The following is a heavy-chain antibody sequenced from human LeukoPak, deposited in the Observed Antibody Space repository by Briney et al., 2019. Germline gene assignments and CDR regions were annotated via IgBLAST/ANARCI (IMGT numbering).Heavy chain of an antibody. CDR1: GGSISSYY. CDR3: ARATDV. J-gene: IGHJ6*02. Sequence: SETLSLTCTVSGGSISSYYWSWIRQPPGKGLEWIGEINHSGSTNYNPSLKSRVTISVDTSKNQFSLKLSSVTAADTAVYYCARATDVWGQGTTVTVSS. CDR2: INHSGST. V-gene: IGHV4-34*01.